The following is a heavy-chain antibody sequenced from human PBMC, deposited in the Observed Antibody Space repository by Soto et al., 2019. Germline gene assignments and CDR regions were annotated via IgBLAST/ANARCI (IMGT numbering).Heavy chain of an antibody. CDR3: AKTPPGIQQWLSISDY. D-gene: IGHD5-18*01. J-gene: IGHJ4*02. CDR2: VSASGTST. Sequence: EVQLLESGGGLVQRGGSLRLSCAASGFTFSTYAMTWVRQAPGKGLEWVSVVSASGTSTYYADSVKGRFTISRDNSKNTLYLQMDSLRAGDTPVYYCAKTPPGIQQWLSISDYWGQGALVTVSP. CDR1: GFTFSTYA. V-gene: IGHV3-23*01.